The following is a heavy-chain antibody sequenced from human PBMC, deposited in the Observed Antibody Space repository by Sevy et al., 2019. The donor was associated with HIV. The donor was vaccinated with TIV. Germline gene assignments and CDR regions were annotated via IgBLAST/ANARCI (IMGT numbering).Heavy chain of an antibody. D-gene: IGHD1-26*01. CDR1: GLTFRSHA. J-gene: IGHJ3*01. CDR3: AREAGYSAKNDAFAF. Sequence: GGSLSLSCAASGLTFRSHAMHSVRQAPGKGLGWVTVISYDGAVRYYGESMKGRFTVSRDNSKITLYLQMNSLRPDDTAVYYCAREAGYSAKNDAFAFWGQGTMVTVSS. V-gene: IGHV3-30*04. CDR2: ISYDGAVR.